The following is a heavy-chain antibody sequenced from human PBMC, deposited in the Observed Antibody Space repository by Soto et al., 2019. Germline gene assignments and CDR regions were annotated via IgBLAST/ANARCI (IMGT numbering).Heavy chain of an antibody. J-gene: IGHJ5*02. Sequence: QVQLQQWGSGLLKPSETLSLTCAIYGGSFSDYYWHWIRQSPGKGLEWIGEIHLSGRVNFTPSLKSRTSLSMDTSRNQFFLTLRSVTAADTAVYFCARTPTRGASAGGETWGRGHLVTVSS. CDR1: GGSFSDYY. CDR3: ARTPTRGASAGGET. CDR2: IHLSGRV. D-gene: IGHD3-10*01. V-gene: IGHV4-34*01.